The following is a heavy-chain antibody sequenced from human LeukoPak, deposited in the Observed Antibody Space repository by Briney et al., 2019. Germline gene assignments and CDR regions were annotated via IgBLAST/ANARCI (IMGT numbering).Heavy chain of an antibody. CDR2: IIPIFGTA. V-gene: IGHV1-69*05. CDR1: GGTFSSYA. Sequence: ASVKVSCKASGGTFSSYAISWVRQAPRQGLEWMGGIIPIFGTANYAQKFQGRVTITTDESTSTAYMELSSLRSEDTAVYYCARPEIVVVPAALVYWGQGTLVTVSS. J-gene: IGHJ4*02. CDR3: ARPEIVVVPAALVY. D-gene: IGHD2-2*01.